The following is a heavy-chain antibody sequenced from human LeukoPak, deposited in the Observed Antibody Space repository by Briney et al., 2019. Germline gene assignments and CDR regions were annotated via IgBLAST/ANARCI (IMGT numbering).Heavy chain of an antibody. CDR2: ISDSGGRT. J-gene: IGHJ4*02. CDR1: GLTFSGYA. D-gene: IGHD3-22*01. Sequence: GGYLRFYGAASGLTFSGYAMSWVRKAPGKGLKWVSVISDSGGRTYYADSVKGRFTISRDNSKNTLYLQMNSLRAEDTAVYYCARDPLGRGYYYYYFDYWGKGTLVTVSS. V-gene: IGHV3-23*01. CDR3: ARDPLGRGYYYYYFDY.